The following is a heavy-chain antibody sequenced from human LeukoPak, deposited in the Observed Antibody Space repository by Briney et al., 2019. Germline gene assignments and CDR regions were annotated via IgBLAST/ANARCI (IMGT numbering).Heavy chain of an antibody. V-gene: IGHV1-18*01. D-gene: IGHD2-2*01. CDR1: GYTFTSYG. Sequence: GASVKVSCKASGYTFTSYGISWVRQAPGQGLEWMGWISAYNGNTNYAQKFQGRVTMTRNTSISTAYMELSSLRSEDTAVYYCARGQPVPAAERDYYYYGMDVWGQGTTVTVSS. J-gene: IGHJ6*02. CDR3: ARGQPVPAAERDYYYYGMDV. CDR2: ISAYNGNT.